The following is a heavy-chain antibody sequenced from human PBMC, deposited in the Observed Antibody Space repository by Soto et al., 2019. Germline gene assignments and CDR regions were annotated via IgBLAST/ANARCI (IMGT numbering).Heavy chain of an antibody. CDR3: AAVGTVVTPTYYYYGMDV. V-gene: IGHV1-58*01. CDR2: IVVSSGNT. D-gene: IGHD2-21*02. CDR1: GFTFTSSA. Sequence: SVKVSCKASGFTFTSSAVPGVREARGQRLEWIGWIVVSSGNTNYAHKFQERVTITRDMSTSTAYMELSSLRSEDTAVYYCAAVGTVVTPTYYYYGMDVWGQGTTVTVSS. J-gene: IGHJ6*02.